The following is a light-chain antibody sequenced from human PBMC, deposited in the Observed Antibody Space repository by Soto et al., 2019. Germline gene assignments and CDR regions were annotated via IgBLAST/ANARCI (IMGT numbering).Light chain of an antibody. CDR2: DDN. V-gene: IGLV1-51*01. CDR3: GSWDSSLSAYV. J-gene: IGLJ1*01. Sequence: QSVLTQPPSVSAAPGQKVTISCSGSSSNIGGNSVSWYQQLPGTAPKLLIYDDNKRPSGIPDRFSGSKSGPSATLVITGFQTGDEADYYCGSWDSSLSAYVFGTGTKVTVL. CDR1: SSNIGGNS.